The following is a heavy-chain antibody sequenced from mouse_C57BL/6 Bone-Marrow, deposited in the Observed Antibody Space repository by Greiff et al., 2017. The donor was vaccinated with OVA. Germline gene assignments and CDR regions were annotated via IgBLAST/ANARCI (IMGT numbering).Heavy chain of an antibody. J-gene: IGHJ1*03. D-gene: IGHD1-1*01. CDR2: ISSGGSYT. Sequence: DVHLVESGGDLVKPGGSLKLSCAASGFTFSSYGMSWVRQTPDKRLEWVATISSGGSYTYYPDSVKGRFTISRDTAKTTLYLQRSSLRSEDAAMSYYARPPYYYGSSYDWYFDVWGTGTTVTVSS. CDR1: GFTFSSYG. V-gene: IGHV5-6*01. CDR3: ARPPYYYGSSYDWYFDV.